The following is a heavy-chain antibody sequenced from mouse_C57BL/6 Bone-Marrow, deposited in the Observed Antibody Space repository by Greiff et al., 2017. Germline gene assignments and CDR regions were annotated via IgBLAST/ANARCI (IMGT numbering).Heavy chain of an antibody. Sequence: VQRVESGAELVRPGTSVKMSCKASGYTFTNYWIGWAKQRPGHGLEWIGDIYPGGGYTNYNEKFKGKAKLTADKSSSTAYMQFSSLTSEDSAIYYCARGEYYGSSLAYWGQGTLDTVAA. CDR2: IYPGGGYT. J-gene: IGHJ3*01. D-gene: IGHD1-1*01. V-gene: IGHV1-63*01. CDR1: GYTFTNYW. CDR3: ARGEYYGSSLAY.